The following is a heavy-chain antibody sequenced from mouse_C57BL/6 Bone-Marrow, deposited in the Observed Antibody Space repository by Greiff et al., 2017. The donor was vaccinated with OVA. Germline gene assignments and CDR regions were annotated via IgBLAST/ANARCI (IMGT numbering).Heavy chain of an antibody. J-gene: IGHJ2*01. V-gene: IGHV5-6*01. CDR2: ISSGGSYT. CDR3: ARHDYYGSSYYYFDY. Sequence: EVHLVESGGDLVKPGGSLKLSCAASGFTFSSYGMSWVRQTPDKRLAWVATISSGGSYTYYPDSVKGRFTISRDNAKNTLYLQMSRLKSEDTAMYYCARHDYYGSSYYYFDYWGQGTTLTVSS. CDR1: GFTFSSYG. D-gene: IGHD1-1*01.